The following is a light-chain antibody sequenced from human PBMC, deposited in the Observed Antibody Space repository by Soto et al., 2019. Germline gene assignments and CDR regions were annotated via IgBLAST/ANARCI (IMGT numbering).Light chain of an antibody. CDR3: QHYNSYSEA. CDR2: GAS. V-gene: IGKV3-20*01. J-gene: IGKJ1*01. CDR1: QSVSSSY. Sequence: TQSPCPLSLSPGGRATLSCRASQSVSSSYLAWYQQSPGQAPRLFIYGASSRATGIPDRFSGSGSGTDLTLTISSLKPDDCETDECQHYNSYSEAFGQGTKVDIK.